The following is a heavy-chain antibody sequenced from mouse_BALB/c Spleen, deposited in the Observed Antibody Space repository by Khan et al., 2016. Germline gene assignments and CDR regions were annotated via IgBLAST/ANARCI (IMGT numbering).Heavy chain of an antibody. Sequence: EVQLVETGGGLVQPKGSLKLSCAASGFTFNTNAMNWVRQAPGKGLEWVARIRTKSNKYATYYADSVKDRFTISRADSPSMLYLQMNNLKTEDTAMYYSVSWDYWGQGTTLTVSS. V-gene: IGHV10S3*01. CDR3: VSWDY. CDR2: IRTKSNKYAT. CDR1: GFTFNTNA. J-gene: IGHJ2*01.